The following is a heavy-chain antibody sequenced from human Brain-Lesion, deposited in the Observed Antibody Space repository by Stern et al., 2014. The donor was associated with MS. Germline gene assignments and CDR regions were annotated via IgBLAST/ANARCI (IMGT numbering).Heavy chain of an antibody. V-gene: IGHV1-24*01. Sequence: VQLXXSGAEVKKPGASVKVSCKVSGYTLTELSMHWVRQAPRKGLEWMGGFDPEDGETIYAQKFQGRVTMTEDTSTDTAYMELSSLRSEDTAVYYCATLSPGAGGNYYRHFDYWGQGTLVTVSS. CDR2: FDPEDGET. CDR3: ATLSPGAGGNYYRHFDY. CDR1: GYTLTELS. D-gene: IGHD1-26*01. J-gene: IGHJ4*02.